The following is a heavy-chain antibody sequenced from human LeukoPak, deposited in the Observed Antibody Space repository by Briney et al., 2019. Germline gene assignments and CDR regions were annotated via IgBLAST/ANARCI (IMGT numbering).Heavy chain of an antibody. CDR3: ARDGSGTATFDY. CDR2: INPSGGST. J-gene: IGHJ4*02. Sequence: GASVKVSCKASGYTFTGYYMHWVRQAPGQGLEWMGIINPSGGSTSYAQKFQGRVTMTRDTSTSTVYMELSSLRSEDTAVYYCARDGSGTATFDYWGQGTLVTVSS. V-gene: IGHV1-46*01. D-gene: IGHD5-18*01. CDR1: GYTFTGYY.